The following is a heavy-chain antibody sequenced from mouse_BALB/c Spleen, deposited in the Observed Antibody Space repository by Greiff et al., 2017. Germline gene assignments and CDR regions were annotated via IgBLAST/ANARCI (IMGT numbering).Heavy chain of an antibody. V-gene: IGHV2-6-7*01. CDR3: AREDYYGGRDY. CDR1: GFSLTGYG. D-gene: IGHD1-1*01. J-gene: IGHJ2*01. Sequence: VKVVESGPGLVAPSQSLSITCTVSGFSLTGYGVNWVRQPPGKGLEWLGMIWGDGSTDYNSALKSRLSISKDNSKSQVFLKMNSLQTDDTARYYSAREDYYGGRDYWGQGTTLTVSS. CDR2: IWGDGST.